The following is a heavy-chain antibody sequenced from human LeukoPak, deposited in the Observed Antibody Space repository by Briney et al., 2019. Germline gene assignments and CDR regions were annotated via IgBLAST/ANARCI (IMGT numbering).Heavy chain of an antibody. V-gene: IGHV3-23*01. CDR1: GFTFSSYA. CDR3: AKSEKTVTTTYFDY. J-gene: IGHJ4*02. D-gene: IGHD4-17*01. CDR2: ISGSGGST. Sequence: PGGSLRLSCAASGFTFSSYAMSWVRQAPRKGLGWVSAISGSGGSTYYADSVKGRFTISRDNSKNTLYLQMNSLRAEDTAVYYCAKSEKTVTTTYFDYWGQGTLVTVSS.